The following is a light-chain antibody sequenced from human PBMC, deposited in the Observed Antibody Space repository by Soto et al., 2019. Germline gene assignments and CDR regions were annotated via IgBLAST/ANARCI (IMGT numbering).Light chain of an antibody. V-gene: IGKV4-1*01. CDR2: WAS. CDR3: QQYYSSPQT. Sequence: DIVMTQSPDSLAVSLGERATINCKSSQSVLYSSKNKNYLAWYQQKPGQPPQLLTYWASTRESGVPDRFSGSGSGTAFTLTISSLQAEDVAVYYCQQYYSSPQTFGQGTKVEIK. CDR1: QSVLYSSKNKNY. J-gene: IGKJ1*01.